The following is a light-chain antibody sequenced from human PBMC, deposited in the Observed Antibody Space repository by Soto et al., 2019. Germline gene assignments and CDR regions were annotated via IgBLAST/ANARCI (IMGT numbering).Light chain of an antibody. CDR2: STS. CDR3: QKYTSSSGIT. V-gene: IGKV3-20*01. Sequence: EVVLTQSPGTLSLSPGEGATLSCRASQTISSSYLVWYQQKPGQTPRLLIYSTSNRATGVPDRFSGSGSGTDFSLIISRLELEDVAVYYCQKYTSSSGITFGKGTRLEIK. CDR1: QTISSSY. J-gene: IGKJ5*01.